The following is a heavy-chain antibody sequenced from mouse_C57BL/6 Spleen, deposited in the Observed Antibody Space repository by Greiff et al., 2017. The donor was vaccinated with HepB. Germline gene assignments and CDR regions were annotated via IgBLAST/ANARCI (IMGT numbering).Heavy chain of an antibody. Sequence: QVQLQQPGAELVMPGASVKLSCKASGYTFTSYWMHWVKQRPGQGLEWIGEIDPSDSYTNYNQKFKGKSTLTVDKSSSTAYMQLSSLTNEDSAVYYCSYGNYGYFDVWGTGTTVTVSS. V-gene: IGHV1-69*01. J-gene: IGHJ1*03. CDR3: SYGNYGYFDV. D-gene: IGHD2-10*02. CDR2: IDPSDSYT. CDR1: GYTFTSYW.